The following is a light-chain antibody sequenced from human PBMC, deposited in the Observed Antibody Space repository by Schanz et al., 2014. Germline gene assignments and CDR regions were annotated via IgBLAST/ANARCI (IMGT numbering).Light chain of an antibody. CDR3: SSYTSSNTVV. Sequence: QSALTQPASVSGSPGQSITISCTGTSSDVGYYNYVSWYQQHPGKAPKLMIYDVTNRPSGVSNRFSGSKSGHTASLTISGLQAEDEADYYCSSYTSSNTVVFGGGTKLTVL. CDR1: SSDVGYYNY. J-gene: IGLJ3*02. CDR2: DVT. V-gene: IGLV2-14*01.